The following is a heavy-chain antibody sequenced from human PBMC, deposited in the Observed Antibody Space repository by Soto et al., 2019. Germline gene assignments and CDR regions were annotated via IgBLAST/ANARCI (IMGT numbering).Heavy chain of an antibody. Sequence: QVQLQESGPGLVKPSETLSLTCTVSGGSISSYYWSWIRQPPGKGLEWIGYIYYSGSTNYNPSLKSRVTISVDTSKNQFSLKLSSETAADTAVYYCARSRLWFGELLDWFDPWGQGTLVTVSS. CDR3: ARSRLWFGELLDWFDP. CDR1: GGSISSYY. CDR2: IYYSGST. V-gene: IGHV4-59*01. J-gene: IGHJ5*02. D-gene: IGHD3-10*01.